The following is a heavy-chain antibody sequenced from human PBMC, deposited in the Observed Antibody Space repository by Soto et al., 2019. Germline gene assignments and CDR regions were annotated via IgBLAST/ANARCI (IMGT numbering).Heavy chain of an antibody. J-gene: IGHJ4*02. D-gene: IGHD5-18*01. CDR1: GGSISSGGYY. Sequence: SETLSLTCTVSGGSISSGGYYWTWIRQHPGKGLEWIGYIYYSGSTYYNPSLKSRVTISVDTSKNQFSLKLSSVTAADTAVYYCARDDPLDTGNLDYWGQGTLVTVSS. V-gene: IGHV4-31*03. CDR2: IYYSGST. CDR3: ARDDPLDTGNLDY.